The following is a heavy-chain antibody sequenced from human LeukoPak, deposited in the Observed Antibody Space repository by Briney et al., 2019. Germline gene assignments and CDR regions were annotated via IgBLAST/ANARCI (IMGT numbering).Heavy chain of an antibody. CDR1: GGSISSYY. CDR3: ARDYSDY. Sequence: SETLSLTCTVSGGSISSYYWSWIRQPPGKGLEWIGYISYSGSTNYNPSLKSRVTISVDTSKNQFSLKLSSVTAADTAVYYCARDYSDYWGQGTLVTVSS. J-gene: IGHJ4*02. V-gene: IGHV4-59*12. CDR2: ISYSGST. D-gene: IGHD2-21*01.